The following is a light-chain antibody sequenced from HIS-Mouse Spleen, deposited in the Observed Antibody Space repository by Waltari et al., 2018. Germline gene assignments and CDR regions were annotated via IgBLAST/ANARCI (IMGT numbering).Light chain of an antibody. Sequence: NFMLTQPHSVSESPGKTVTISCTGSSGSIARNYLQWYQQRPGSAPTTVIYEDNQRPSGVPDRFSGSIDSSSNSASLTISGLKTEDEADYYCQSYDSSNWVFGGGTKLTVL. J-gene: IGLJ3*02. CDR2: EDN. CDR3: QSYDSSNWV. V-gene: IGLV6-57*02. CDR1: SGSIARNY.